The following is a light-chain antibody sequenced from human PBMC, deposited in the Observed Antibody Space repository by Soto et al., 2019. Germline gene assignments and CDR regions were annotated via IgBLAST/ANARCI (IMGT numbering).Light chain of an antibody. V-gene: IGLV2-23*01. CDR2: QGY. Sequence: QSALTQPASVSGSPGQSITISCTGTSSDVGSYNLVSWYQQHPGKAPKVMILQGYKRPSGVSNRFSGSKFGNTASLTISGLQAEDEAEYYCCAYAATYTYVFGTGTKLTVL. CDR3: CAYAATYTYV. J-gene: IGLJ1*01. CDR1: SSDVGSYNL.